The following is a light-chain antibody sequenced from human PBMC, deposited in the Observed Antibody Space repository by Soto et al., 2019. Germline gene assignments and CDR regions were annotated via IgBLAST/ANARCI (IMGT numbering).Light chain of an antibody. CDR2: ATS. CDR3: IQDFISPLT. Sequence: AIQMTQSPSSLSASLGDRVTITCRASQGIRGDLGWYQQKPGKAPKLLISATSTLQSGVPSRFIGRGSGTNFTLTISSLQPEDFATYYCIQDFISPLTVGQGTKVEL. CDR1: QGIRGD. J-gene: IGKJ1*01. V-gene: IGKV1-6*01.